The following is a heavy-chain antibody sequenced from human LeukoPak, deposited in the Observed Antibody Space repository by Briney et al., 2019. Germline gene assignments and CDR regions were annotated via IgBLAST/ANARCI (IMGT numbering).Heavy chain of an antibody. J-gene: IGHJ4*02. Sequence: PGGSLRLSCAASGFTFSSYGMHWVRQAPGKGLEWVAVISYDGSNKYYADSVKGRFTISRDNSKNTLYLQMNSLRAEDTAVYYCARDLTYYYDSSGALDYWGQGTLVTVSS. V-gene: IGHV3-30*03. CDR1: GFTFSSYG. CDR3: ARDLTYYYDSSGALDY. CDR2: ISYDGSNK. D-gene: IGHD3-22*01.